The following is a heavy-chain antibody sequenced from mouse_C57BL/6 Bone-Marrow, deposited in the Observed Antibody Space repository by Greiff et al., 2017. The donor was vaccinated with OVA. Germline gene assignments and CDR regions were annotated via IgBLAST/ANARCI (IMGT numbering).Heavy chain of an antibody. CDR2: IDPSDSYT. Sequence: VQLQQSGAELVKPGASVKLSCKASGYTFTSYWMQWVKQRPGQGLEWIGEIDPSDSYTNYNQKFKGKATLTVDTSSSTAYMQLSSLTSEDSAVYYCARYEEGNWGGLGYWGQGTSVTVSS. J-gene: IGHJ4*01. D-gene: IGHD4-1*01. V-gene: IGHV1-50*01. CDR1: GYTFTSYW. CDR3: ARYEEGNWGGLGY.